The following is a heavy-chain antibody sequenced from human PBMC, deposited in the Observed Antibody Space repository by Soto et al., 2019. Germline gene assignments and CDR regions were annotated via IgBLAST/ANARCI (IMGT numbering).Heavy chain of an antibody. V-gene: IGHV4-30-2*01. CDR1: GGSVNSGGYS. D-gene: IGHD2-8*01. CDR2: ISPSGST. J-gene: IGHJ5*02. CDR3: ARGVLA. Sequence: PSETLSLTCSVSGGSVNSGGYSWSWIRQPPGKGLEWIGCISPSGSTAYNPSLKSRVTISVDRSNNQISLELYSVNAADTAVYYCARGVLAWGPGTLVTVSS.